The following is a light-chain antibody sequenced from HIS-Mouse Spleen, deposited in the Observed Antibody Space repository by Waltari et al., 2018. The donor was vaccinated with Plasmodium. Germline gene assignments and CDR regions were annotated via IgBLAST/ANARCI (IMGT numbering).Light chain of an antibody. V-gene: IGLV3-1*01. J-gene: IGLJ2*01. CDR1: KLGDQY. CDR2: QDS. Sequence: SYDLTQPPSVSVSPGQTARFTCSGDKLGDQYSCWYQQKPGQSPVLIIYQDSKRPSGIPERFSGSNSGNTATLTISGTQAMDEADYYCQAWDSSTAWVFGGGTKLTVL. CDR3: QAWDSSTAWV.